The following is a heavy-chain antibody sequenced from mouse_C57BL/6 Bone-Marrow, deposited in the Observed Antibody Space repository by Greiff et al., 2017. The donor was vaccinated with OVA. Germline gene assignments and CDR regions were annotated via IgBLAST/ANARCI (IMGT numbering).Heavy chain of an antibody. J-gene: IGHJ4*01. D-gene: IGHD1-1*01. CDR3: VRLYYFYAMDY. V-gene: IGHV10-1*01. Sequence: DAGGGLVQPKGSLKLSCAASGFSFNTYAMNWVRQAPGKGLEWVARIRSKSNNYATYYADSVKDRFTISRDDSESMLYLQMNNLKTEDTAMYYCVRLYYFYAMDYWGQGTSVTVSS. CDR2: IRSKSNNYAT. CDR1: GFSFNTYA.